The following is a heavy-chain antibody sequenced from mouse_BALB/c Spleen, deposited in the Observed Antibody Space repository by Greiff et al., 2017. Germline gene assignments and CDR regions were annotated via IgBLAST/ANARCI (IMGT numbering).Heavy chain of an antibody. CDR2: ISSGGSYT. CDR3: ARQGTTVDNWYFDV. J-gene: IGHJ1*01. CDR1: GFTFSSYA. D-gene: IGHD1-1*01. V-gene: IGHV5-9-3*01. Sequence: EVNLVESGGGLVKPGGSLKLSCAASGFTFSSYAMSWVRQTPEKRLEWVATISSGGSYTYYPDSVKGRFTISRDNAKNTLYLQMSSLRSEDTAMYYCARQGTTVDNWYFDVWGAGTTVTVSS.